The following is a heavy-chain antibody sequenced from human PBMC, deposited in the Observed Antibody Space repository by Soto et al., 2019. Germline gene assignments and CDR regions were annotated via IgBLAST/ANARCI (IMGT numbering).Heavy chain of an antibody. CDR1: GYRVTSYW. V-gene: IGHV5-51*01. J-gene: IGHJ3*02. CDR3: ATRLDSSSSFGDAFAI. D-gene: IGHD6-6*01. CDR2: IYPGDSDT. Sequence: GDPLKISGKGSGYRVTSYWIGWVRRMPRKGLEWMGIIYPGDSDTRSSPSFLVQVTIPAGNSISTASLQWSSRKASDTAMYYCATRLDSSSSFGDAFAICGQGRMVTVSS.